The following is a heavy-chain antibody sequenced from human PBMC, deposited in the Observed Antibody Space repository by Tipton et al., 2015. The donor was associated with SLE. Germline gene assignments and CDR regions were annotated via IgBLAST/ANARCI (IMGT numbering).Heavy chain of an antibody. D-gene: IGHD6-13*01. CDR2: IYYSGST. J-gene: IGHJ4*02. Sequence: TLSLTCTVSGGSISNYYWSWIRQPPGKGLEWLGIIYYSGSTNHNPSLKSRVTISVDTPKNQLSLKLSSVTAADTAIYYCARHALTAAASLDYWGQGTLVTVSS. V-gene: IGHV4-59*08. CDR1: GGSISNYY. CDR3: ARHALTAAASLDY.